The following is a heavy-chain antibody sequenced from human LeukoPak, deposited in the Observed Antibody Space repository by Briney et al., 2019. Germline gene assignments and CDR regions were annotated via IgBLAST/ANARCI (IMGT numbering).Heavy chain of an antibody. V-gene: IGHV4-38-2*01. CDR3: ASSRGYSYGEVDY. Sequence: PSETLSLTCAVSGYSISSDYYWGWIRQPPGKGLEWIGCIYHSGSTYYNPSLKSRVTISVDTSKNQFSLKLSSVTAADPAVYYCASSRGYSYGEVDYWGQGTLVTVSS. D-gene: IGHD5-18*01. CDR1: GYSISSDYY. J-gene: IGHJ4*02. CDR2: IYHSGST.